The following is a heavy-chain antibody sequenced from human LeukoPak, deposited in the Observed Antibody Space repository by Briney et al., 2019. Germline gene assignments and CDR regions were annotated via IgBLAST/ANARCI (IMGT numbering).Heavy chain of an antibody. CDR3: ARLRGYSYGYGDY. D-gene: IGHD5-18*01. CDR2: ICSSGNTI. V-gene: IGHV3-48*04. J-gene: IGHJ4*02. CDR1: GFTFSSYS. Sequence: GGSLRLSCAASGFTFSSYSMNWVRQAPGKGLEWVSYICSSGNTIDDADSVKGRFTISRDNAKNSLYLQMVSLRAEDTAVYYCARLRGYSYGYGDYWGQGPLVTLA.